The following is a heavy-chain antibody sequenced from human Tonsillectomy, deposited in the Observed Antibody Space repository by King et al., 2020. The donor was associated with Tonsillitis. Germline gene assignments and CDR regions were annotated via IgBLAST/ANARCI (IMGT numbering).Heavy chain of an antibody. CDR3: ARGEGYDSSPSGMDV. D-gene: IGHD3-22*01. CDR1: GYTFTSYD. Sequence: VQLVESGAEVKKPGASGKVSCKASGYTFTSYDINWVRQATGPGLEWMGWMNPNSGNTGYAQKFQGRVTLTRNTSISTAYMELSSLRSEDTAVYYCARGEGYDSSPSGMDVWGQGTTVTVSS. J-gene: IGHJ6*02. CDR2: MNPNSGNT. V-gene: IGHV1-8*01.